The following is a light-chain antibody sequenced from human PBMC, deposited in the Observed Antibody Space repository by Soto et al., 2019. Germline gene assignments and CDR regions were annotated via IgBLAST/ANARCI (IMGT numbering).Light chain of an antibody. V-gene: IGKV1-5*03. J-gene: IGKJ5*01. Sequence: DIRRTQSTYTLSASVGDRVTITCRASQSVSSWLAWYQQKPGKAPNLLIYKASSLESGVPSRFSGSGSGTEFTLTISSLQPDDFATYYCQQYNSYSITFAQGTRLEIK. CDR2: KAS. CDR3: QQYNSYSIT. CDR1: QSVSSW.